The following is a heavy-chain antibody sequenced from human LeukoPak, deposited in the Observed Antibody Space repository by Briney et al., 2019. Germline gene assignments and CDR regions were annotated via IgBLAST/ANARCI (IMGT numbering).Heavy chain of an antibody. CDR1: GGSFSGYY. Sequence: PSETLSLTCAVYGGSFSGYYWGWIRQPPGKGLEWIGEINHSGSTNYNPSLKSRVTISVDTSKNQFSLKLSSVTAADTAVYYCARGLMGATPFDYWGQGTLVTVSS. V-gene: IGHV4-34*01. D-gene: IGHD1-26*01. CDR3: ARGLMGATPFDY. J-gene: IGHJ4*02. CDR2: INHSGST.